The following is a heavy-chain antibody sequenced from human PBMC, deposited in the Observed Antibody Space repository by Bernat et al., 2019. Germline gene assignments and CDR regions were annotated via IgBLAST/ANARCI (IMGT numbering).Heavy chain of an antibody. Sequence: QVQLLESGGGVVQPGRSLRLSCVVSGFTFSSYSIHWVRQAPGEGLEWVAVISYDGGNKYYADSVKGRFTLSRDNSKNTLYMQMNSLTPEDTAVYYCARVLYKWNLGDAFDIWGQGTMVTVSS. CDR2: ISYDGGNK. CDR3: ARVLYKWNLGDAFDI. V-gene: IGHV3-30-3*01. J-gene: IGHJ3*02. D-gene: IGHD1-7*01. CDR1: GFTFSSYS.